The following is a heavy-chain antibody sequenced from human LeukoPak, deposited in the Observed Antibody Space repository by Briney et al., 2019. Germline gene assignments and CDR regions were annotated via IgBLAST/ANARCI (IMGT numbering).Heavy chain of an antibody. Sequence: PSETLSLTCTASGGSISSYYWSWIRQPAGKGLEWIGRIYTSGSTNYNPSLKSRVTMSVDTSKNQFSLKLSSVTAADTAVYYCARDASSGWYGYFDYWGQGTLVTVSS. CDR2: IYTSGST. CDR3: ARDASSGWYGYFDY. D-gene: IGHD6-19*01. V-gene: IGHV4-4*07. CDR1: GGSISSYY. J-gene: IGHJ4*02.